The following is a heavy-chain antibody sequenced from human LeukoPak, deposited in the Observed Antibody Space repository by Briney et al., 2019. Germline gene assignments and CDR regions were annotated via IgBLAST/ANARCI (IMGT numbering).Heavy chain of an antibody. J-gene: IGHJ5*02. CDR3: ARDPPHEQWLVEGWFDP. CDR1: GVTFSSYS. Sequence: WRALRLSCAASGVTFSSYSMNWVWQAPGKGMGLVSFISSSRIYIYYADSVQGRFTISRDNAKNSLYLQMTSLRAEDTAVYYCARDPPHEQWLVEGWFDPWGQGTLVTVSS. D-gene: IGHD6-19*01. V-gene: IGHV3-21*01. CDR2: ISSSRIYI.